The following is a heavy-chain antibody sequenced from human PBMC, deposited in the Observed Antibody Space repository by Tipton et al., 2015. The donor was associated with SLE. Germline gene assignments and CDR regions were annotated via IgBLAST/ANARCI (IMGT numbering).Heavy chain of an antibody. D-gene: IGHD4-11*01. V-gene: IGHV4-34*01. Sequence: LRLSCAVYGRSFIGSYWTWIRQPPGKGLEWIGDIDHSGVTHYNPSLKGRITISLDKSNNHFSLRLSSLTAADTAVYYCARGPDYSNYYFYRMDVWGQGTTVTVSS. J-gene: IGHJ6*02. CDR2: IDHSGVT. CDR3: ARGPDYSNYYFYRMDV. CDR1: GRSFIGSY.